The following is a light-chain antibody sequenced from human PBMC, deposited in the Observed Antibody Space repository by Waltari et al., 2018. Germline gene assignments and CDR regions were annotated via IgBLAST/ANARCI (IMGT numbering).Light chain of an antibody. CDR2: NQN. CDR3: AAWDERLHGMG. Sequence: QSVLTQPPAASGTPGQSVTFPCSGSRSNIGTNAVNWYQLPPGTAPKLLISNQNERPSGVPDRFSGSKSGTSASLAVSGLQSEDEAHYYCAAWDERLHGMGFGGGTKLTVL. V-gene: IGLV1-44*01. J-gene: IGLJ2*01. CDR1: RSNIGTNA.